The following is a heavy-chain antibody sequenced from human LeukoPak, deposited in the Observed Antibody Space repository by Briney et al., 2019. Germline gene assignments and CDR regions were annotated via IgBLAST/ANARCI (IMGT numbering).Heavy chain of an antibody. V-gene: IGHV3-21*01. CDR1: GFTFSSYS. CDR2: ISSSSSYI. D-gene: IGHD3-22*01. Sequence: GGSLRLSCAASGFTFSSYSMNWVRQAPGKGLEWVSSISSSSSYIYYADSVKGRSTISRDNAKNSLYLQMHSLRAEDTAVYYCARDRGSRSYDTLYWGQGTLVTVSS. CDR3: ARDRGSRSYDTLY. J-gene: IGHJ4*02.